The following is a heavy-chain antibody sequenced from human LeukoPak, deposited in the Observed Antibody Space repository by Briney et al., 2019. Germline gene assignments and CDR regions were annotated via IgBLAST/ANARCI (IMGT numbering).Heavy chain of an antibody. CDR2: IRSKAYGGTT. CDR1: GFTFGDYA. CDR3: AKAGLRYFDWLSSRNYYFDY. V-gene: IGHV3-49*04. Sequence: GGSLRLSCTASGFTFGDYAMSWVRQAPGKGLEWVGFIRSKAYGGTTEYAASVKGRFTISRDDSKSIAYLQMNSLRAEDTAVYYCAKAGLRYFDWLSSRNYYFDYWGQGTLVTVSS. D-gene: IGHD3-9*01. J-gene: IGHJ4*02.